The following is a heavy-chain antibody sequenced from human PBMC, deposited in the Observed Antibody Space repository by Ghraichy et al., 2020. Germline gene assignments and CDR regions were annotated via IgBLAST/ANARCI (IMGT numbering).Heavy chain of an antibody. CDR2: ISGGDIST. D-gene: IGHD1-14*01. CDR3: AKVHSGGNLDIIFDD. CDR1: GFAFSTYV. Sequence: GGSLRLSCAASGFAFSTYVMNWVRQAPGKGLEWLSAISGGDISTYYADSVKGRFTVSRDISKNTLYLQMNSLRVEDTAIYYCAKVHSGGNLDIIFDDWGQGTLVTVSS. J-gene: IGHJ4*02. V-gene: IGHV3-23*01.